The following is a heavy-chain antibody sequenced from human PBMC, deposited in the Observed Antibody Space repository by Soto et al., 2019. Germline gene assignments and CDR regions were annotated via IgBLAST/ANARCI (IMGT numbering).Heavy chain of an antibody. D-gene: IGHD3-22*01. CDR3: GSRYDSSDY. Sequence: QVQLVQSGAEVKKPGSSVKVSCKASGGTFSSYTISWVRQAPGQGLEWMGRIIPTLGIANYAQKFQGRVTITADKSTSKAYMELSRLRSEDTAVYYCGSRYDSSDYWGQGTLVTVSS. V-gene: IGHV1-69*02. CDR2: IIPTLGIA. J-gene: IGHJ4*02. CDR1: GGTFSSYT.